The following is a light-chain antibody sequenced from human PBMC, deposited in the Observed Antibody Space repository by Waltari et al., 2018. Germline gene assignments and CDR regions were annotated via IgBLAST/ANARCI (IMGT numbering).Light chain of an antibody. CDR3: SSYTSSSTLVV. Sequence: QSALTQPASVSGSPGQSITLSCSGTDSDVGAYDFVSWYQQHPGKAPKLMIYEVSNRPSGVSNRFSGSKSGNTASLTISGLQAEDEADYYCSSYTSSSTLVVFGGGTKLTVL. CDR1: DSDVGAYDF. J-gene: IGLJ2*01. CDR2: EVS. V-gene: IGLV2-14*01.